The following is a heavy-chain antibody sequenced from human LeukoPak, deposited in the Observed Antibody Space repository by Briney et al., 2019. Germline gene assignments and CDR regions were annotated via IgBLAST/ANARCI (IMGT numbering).Heavy chain of an antibody. CDR1: GGSFSGYF. CDR2: INHSGST. Sequence: PSETLSLTCAVYGGSFSGYFWNWIRKPPGKGLEWIGEINHSGSTSYNPSPKSRVTISADPSKNQFSLSLSSVTAADTAVYYCARPHDCSSTSCYGAFHIWGQGTMVTVSS. D-gene: IGHD2-2*01. CDR3: ARPHDCSSTSCYGAFHI. J-gene: IGHJ3*02. V-gene: IGHV4-34*01.